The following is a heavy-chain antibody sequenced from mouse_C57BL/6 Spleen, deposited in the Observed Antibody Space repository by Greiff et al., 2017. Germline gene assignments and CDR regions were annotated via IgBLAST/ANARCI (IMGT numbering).Heavy chain of an antibody. Sequence: VQLQQSGAELVKPGASVKISCKASGYAFSSYWMNWVKQRPGKGLEWIGQIYPGDGDTNYNGKFKGKATLTADKASSAAYMQLSSLTSEDSAVYFCARGYYSGSSYVGYAMDYWGQGTSVTVSS. J-gene: IGHJ4*01. CDR1: GYAFSSYW. CDR3: ARGYYSGSSYVGYAMDY. D-gene: IGHD1-1*01. CDR2: IYPGDGDT. V-gene: IGHV1-80*01.